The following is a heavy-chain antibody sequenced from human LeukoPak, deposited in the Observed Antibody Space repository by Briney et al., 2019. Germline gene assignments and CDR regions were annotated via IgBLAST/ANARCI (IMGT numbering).Heavy chain of an antibody. CDR3: ARVQWELRGVGSYFEY. CDR1: GFTFSSYW. Sequence: GSLRLSCVVSGFTFSSYWMSWVRQAPGKGLEWVANIKQDGSEKYYVDSVKGRFTMPRDNAKNSLYLQMNSLRAEDTAVYYCARVQWELRGVGSYFEYWGQGALVTVSS. D-gene: IGHD1-26*01. J-gene: IGHJ4*02. CDR2: IKQDGSEK. V-gene: IGHV3-7*01.